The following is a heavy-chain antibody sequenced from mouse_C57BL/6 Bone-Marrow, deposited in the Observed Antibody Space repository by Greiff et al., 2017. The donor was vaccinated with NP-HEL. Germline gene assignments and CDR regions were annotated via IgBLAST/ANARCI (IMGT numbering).Heavy chain of an antibody. J-gene: IGHJ2*01. CDR2: IYPRDGSN. CDR1: GYTFTSYD. Sequence: QVQLQQSGPELVQPGASVPLSCTASGYTFTSYDISWVKQTPGQGLEWIGWIYPRDGSNKSNEKFKGKATLTVDTSSSTAYMELHSLTSEDSAVYFCARGIGSGFCYWGQGTTLTVSS. CDR3: ARGIGSGFCY. D-gene: IGHD1-1*01. V-gene: IGHV1-85*01.